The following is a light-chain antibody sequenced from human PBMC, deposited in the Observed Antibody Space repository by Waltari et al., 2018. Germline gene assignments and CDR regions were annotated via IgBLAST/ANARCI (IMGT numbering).Light chain of an antibody. J-gene: IGLJ3*02. CDR2: NDN. CDR1: NSNIGGTS. CDR3: AVWDDSLGGV. V-gene: IGLV1-44*01. Sequence: QSVLTQPPSVSGTPGQRVTISCSGSNSNIGGTSVNWYQQLPGTAPKLLIYNDNQGPSGVPDRFSASKSGTSASLAITGLQSEDDAYYYCAVWDDSLGGVFGGGTKLTVL.